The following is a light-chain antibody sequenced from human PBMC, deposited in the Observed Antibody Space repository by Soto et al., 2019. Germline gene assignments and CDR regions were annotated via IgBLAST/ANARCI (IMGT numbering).Light chain of an antibody. J-gene: IGKJ2*01. Sequence: EIVLTQSPGTLSLSPGERATLSCRASQSVSSSYLAWYQQKPGQAPRLLIYGASSRATGIPDRFSGSGSGTDFTLTISRLEPEDFALYYCQQYNNWPPDTFGQGTKVDIK. V-gene: IGKV3-20*01. CDR2: GAS. CDR1: QSVSSSY. CDR3: QQYNNWPPDT.